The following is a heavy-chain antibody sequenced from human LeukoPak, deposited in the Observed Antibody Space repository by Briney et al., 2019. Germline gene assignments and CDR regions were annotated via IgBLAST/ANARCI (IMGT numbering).Heavy chain of an antibody. Sequence: SVTVSCKASGGTFSSYAISWVRQAPGQGLEWMGGIIPIFGTANYAQKFQGRVTITADESTSTAYMELSSLRSEDTAVYYCARDQGDPFGEFPNWFDPWGQGTLVTVSS. CDR3: ARDQGDPFGEFPNWFDP. CDR1: GGTFSSYA. D-gene: IGHD3-10*01. CDR2: IIPIFGTA. J-gene: IGHJ5*02. V-gene: IGHV1-69*13.